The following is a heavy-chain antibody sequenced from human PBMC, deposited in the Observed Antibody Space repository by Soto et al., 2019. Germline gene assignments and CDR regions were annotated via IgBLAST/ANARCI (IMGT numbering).Heavy chain of an antibody. V-gene: IGHV3-23*01. J-gene: IGHJ6*02. CDR3: AKEQGRVFAICYYYGLDV. CDR1: GLPFSGYA. D-gene: IGHD3-3*01. Sequence: GGSLTLSSAASGLPFSGYALSWVRRVPGRGLEWVSAISGSGGSTYYADSVKGRFTISRDNSKNTLYLQMNSLRAEDTAVYYCAKEQGRVFAICYYYGLDVWGQGATVTVSS. CDR2: ISGSGGST.